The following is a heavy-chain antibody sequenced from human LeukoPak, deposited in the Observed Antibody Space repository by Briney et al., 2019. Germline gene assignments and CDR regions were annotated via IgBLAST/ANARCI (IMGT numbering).Heavy chain of an antibody. CDR3: AREGLGTSCSDY. V-gene: IGHV3-30-3*01. J-gene: IGHJ4*02. D-gene: IGHD2-2*01. CDR2: ISYDGSNK. Sequence: GGSLRLSCAASGFTFSSYAMHWVRQAPGKGLEWVAVISYDGSNKYYADSVKGRFTISRDNSKNTLYLQMNSLRAEDTAVCYCAREGLGTSCSDYWGQGTLVTVSS. CDR1: GFTFSSYA.